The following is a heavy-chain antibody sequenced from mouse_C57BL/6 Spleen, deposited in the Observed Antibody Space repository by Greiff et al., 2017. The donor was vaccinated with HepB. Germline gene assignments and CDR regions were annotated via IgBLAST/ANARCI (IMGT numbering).Heavy chain of an antibody. CDR3: ARSYYGSSPYFDY. V-gene: IGHV1-54*01. Sequence: QVHVKQSGAELVRPGTSVKVSCKASGYAFTNYLIEWVKQRPGQGLEWIGVINPGSGGTNYNEKFKGKATLTADKSSSTAYMQLSSLTSEDSAVYFCARSYYGSSPYFDYWGQGTTLTVSS. CDR2: INPGSGGT. D-gene: IGHD1-1*01. J-gene: IGHJ2*01. CDR1: GYAFTNYL.